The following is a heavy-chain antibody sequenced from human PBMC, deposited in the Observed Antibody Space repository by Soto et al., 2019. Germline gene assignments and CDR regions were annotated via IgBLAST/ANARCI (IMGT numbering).Heavy chain of an antibody. Sequence: QVQLVQSGAEVKKPGASVKVSCKASGYTFTSYDINWVRQATGQVLEWMGWMNPNSGNTGYAQKFQGRVTMTRNTSISTAYMELSSLRSEDTAVYYCARRGYSSSWYYYYYYGMDGWGQGTTVTVSS. CDR3: ARRGYSSSWYYYYYYGMDG. V-gene: IGHV1-8*01. D-gene: IGHD6-13*01. CDR2: MNPNSGNT. J-gene: IGHJ6*02. CDR1: GYTFTSYD.